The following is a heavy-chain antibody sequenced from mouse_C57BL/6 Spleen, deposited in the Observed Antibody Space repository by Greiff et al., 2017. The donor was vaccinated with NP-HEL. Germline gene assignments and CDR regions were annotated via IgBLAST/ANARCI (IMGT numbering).Heavy chain of an antibody. CDR1: GFTFSSYT. CDR2: ISGGGGNT. D-gene: IGHD2-4*01. V-gene: IGHV5-9*01. Sequence: DVKLVESGGGLVKPGGSLKLSCAASGFTFSSYTMSWVRQTPEKRLEWVATISGGGGNTYYPDSVKGRFTISRDNAKNTLYLQMSSLRSEDTALYYCARHDYDGGTSMDYWGQGTSVTVSS. CDR3: ARHDYDGGTSMDY. J-gene: IGHJ4*01.